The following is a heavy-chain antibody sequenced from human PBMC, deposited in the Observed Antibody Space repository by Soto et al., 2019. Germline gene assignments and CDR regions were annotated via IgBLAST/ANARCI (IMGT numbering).Heavy chain of an antibody. V-gene: IGHV3-23*01. J-gene: IGHJ6*02. D-gene: IGHD6-19*01. CDR3: AKARQAQSHYYYGMDV. CDR2: ISGTGYGT. Sequence: PGGSLRLSCAASGFTFSNTDMNWVRQAPGKGLEWVSGISGTGYGTYYADSVKGRFTISRDSSNNTLYLQMNSLRGEDTAIYYCAKARQAQSHYYYGMDVWGQGTPVTVSS. CDR1: GFTFSNTD.